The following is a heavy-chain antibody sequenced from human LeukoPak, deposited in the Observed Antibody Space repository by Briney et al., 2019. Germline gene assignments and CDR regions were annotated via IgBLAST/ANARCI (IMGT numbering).Heavy chain of an antibody. V-gene: IGHV4-34*01. Sequence: SSETLSLPCAVYGGSFSGYYWSWIRQPPGKGLEWIGEINHSGSTNYNPSLKSRVTISVDTSKNQFSLKLTSVTAADTAVYYCARAEATTDYWGQGTLVTVSS. D-gene: IGHD5-24*01. CDR2: INHSGST. CDR1: GGSFSGYY. J-gene: IGHJ4*02. CDR3: ARAEATTDY.